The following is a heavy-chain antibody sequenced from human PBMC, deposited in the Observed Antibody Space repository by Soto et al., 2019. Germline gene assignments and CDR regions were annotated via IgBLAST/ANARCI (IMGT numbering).Heavy chain of an antibody. J-gene: IGHJ4*02. CDR1: GGTFSSYT. V-gene: IGHV1-69*02. D-gene: IGHD2-2*01. Sequence: SVKVSCKASGGTFSSYTISWVRQAPGQGLEWMGRIIPILGIANYAQKFQGRVTITADKSTSTAYMELSSLRSEDTAVYYCATTTSTGQAHFDYWGQGTLVTVSS. CDR2: IIPILGIA. CDR3: ATTTSTGQAHFDY.